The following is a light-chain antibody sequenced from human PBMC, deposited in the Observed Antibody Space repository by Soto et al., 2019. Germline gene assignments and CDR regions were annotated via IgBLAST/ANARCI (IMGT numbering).Light chain of an antibody. CDR2: EVS. CDR1: SSDVGTYNY. J-gene: IGLJ3*02. CDR3: SSYTSSSTRV. V-gene: IGLV2-14*01. Sequence: QSALTQPASVSGSPGQSITISCTGTSSDVGTYNYVSWYQLHPGEAPKLIIYEVSNRPSGVSNRFSGSKSGNTASLTISGLQAEDEADYYCSSYTSSSTRVFGGGTKLTVL.